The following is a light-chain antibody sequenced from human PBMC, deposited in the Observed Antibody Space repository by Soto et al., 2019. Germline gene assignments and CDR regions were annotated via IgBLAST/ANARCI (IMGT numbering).Light chain of an antibody. Sequence: EIVLTQSPGTLSLSPGERATLSCRATQSVTSGYLAWYQQKPGQAPRLLIYGASSRATGIPDRFSGSGSGTDFTLTISRLEPGDFAVYYCQQYGTSPRTLGQGTKVDIK. CDR2: GAS. J-gene: IGKJ1*01. V-gene: IGKV3-20*01. CDR3: QQYGTSPRT. CDR1: QSVTSGY.